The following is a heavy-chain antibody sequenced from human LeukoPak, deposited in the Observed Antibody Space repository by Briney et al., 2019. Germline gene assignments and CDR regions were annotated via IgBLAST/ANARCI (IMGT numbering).Heavy chain of an antibody. CDR2: MNPNSGNT. V-gene: IGHV1-8*01. Sequence: ASVRVSCKASGYTFTSYDINWVRQATGQGLVWMGWMNPNSGNTGYAQKFQGRVTMTRNTSISTAYMELSSLRSEDTAVYYCARSRAMVRGVIGGNWFDPWGQGTLVTVSS. CDR3: ARSRAMVRGVIGGNWFDP. J-gene: IGHJ5*02. D-gene: IGHD3-10*01. CDR1: GYTFTSYD.